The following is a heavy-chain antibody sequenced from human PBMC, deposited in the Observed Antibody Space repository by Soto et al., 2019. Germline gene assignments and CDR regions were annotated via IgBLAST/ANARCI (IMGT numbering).Heavy chain of an antibody. CDR3: VRESRYCRGGSCYFPPGIDY. D-gene: IGHD2-15*01. V-gene: IGHV1-69*12. J-gene: IGHJ4*02. CDR2: IIPIFGTA. Sequence: QVQLVQSGAEVKKPGSSVKVSCKASGGTFSSYAISWVRQAPGQGLEWMGGIIPIFGTANYAQKFQGRVTITADESTSSXEXXRSSLRSEDTAVYYCVRESRYCRGGSCYFPPGIDYWVQGTLVTVSS. CDR1: GGTFSSYA.